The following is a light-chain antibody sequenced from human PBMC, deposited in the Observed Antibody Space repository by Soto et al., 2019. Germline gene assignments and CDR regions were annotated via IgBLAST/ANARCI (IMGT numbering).Light chain of an antibody. J-gene: IGLJ1*01. CDR2: GNS. CDR1: SSNIGAGYD. Sequence: QSVLTQPPSVSGAPGQRVTISCTGSSSNIGAGYDVHWYQHLPGTAPKLLIYGNSNRPSGVPDRFSGSNSGTSASLAITGLQAEDEADYYCPSYDSSLSGHVFGPGTKVTV. V-gene: IGLV1-40*01. CDR3: PSYDSSLSGHV.